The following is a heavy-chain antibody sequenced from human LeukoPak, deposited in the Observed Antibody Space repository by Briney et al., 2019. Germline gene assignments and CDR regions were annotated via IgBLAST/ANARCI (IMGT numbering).Heavy chain of an antibody. D-gene: IGHD3-22*01. CDR1: GYTFTSYG. Sequence: GASVKVSCKASGYTFTSYGISWVRQAPGQGLEWMGWISAYNGNTNYAQKLQGRVTMTTDTSTSTVYMELSSLRSEDTAVYYCARGGDYYDSSGYYYDYWGQGTLVTVSS. V-gene: IGHV1-18*01. J-gene: IGHJ4*02. CDR2: ISAYNGNT. CDR3: ARGGDYYDSSGYYYDY.